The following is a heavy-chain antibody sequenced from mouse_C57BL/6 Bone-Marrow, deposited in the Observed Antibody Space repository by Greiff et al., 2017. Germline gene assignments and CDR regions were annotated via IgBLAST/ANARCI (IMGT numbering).Heavy chain of an antibody. V-gene: IGHV1-85*01. Sequence: VMLVESGPELVKPGASVKLSCKASGYTFTSYDINWVKQRPGQGLEWIGWIYPRDGSTKYNEKFKGKATLTLDTSSSTAYMALHSLTSEDSAVYFCARLEFDGSSGYWYFDVWGTGTTVTVSS. CDR3: ARLEFDGSSGYWYFDV. J-gene: IGHJ1*03. D-gene: IGHD1-1*01. CDR1: GYTFTSYD. CDR2: IYPRDGST.